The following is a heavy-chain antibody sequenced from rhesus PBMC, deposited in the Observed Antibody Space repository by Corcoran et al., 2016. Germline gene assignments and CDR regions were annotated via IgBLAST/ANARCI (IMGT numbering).Heavy chain of an antibody. J-gene: IGHJ4*01. V-gene: IGHV4S10*01. CDR3: ARDLSYTAAWGY. Sequence: QVQLQESGPGVVKPSETLSLTCAVSGGSIGDRYRWSWIRQPPGQGLELIGYIYGSSTSTNYNPSLKSLVTISKDTSKNQCSLKPSSVTAADTAVYYCARDLSYTAAWGYWGQGVLATVSS. D-gene: IGHD6-25*01. CDR2: IYGSSTST. CDR1: GGSIGDRYR.